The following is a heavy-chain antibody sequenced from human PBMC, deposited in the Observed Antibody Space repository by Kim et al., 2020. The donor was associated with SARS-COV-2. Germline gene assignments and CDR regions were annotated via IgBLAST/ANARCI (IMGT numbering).Heavy chain of an antibody. D-gene: IGHD3-22*01. V-gene: IGHV3-30*02. CDR3: AKGWGITMIVVDAFDI. J-gene: IGHJ3*02. Sequence: SVKGRFTISRDNSKNTLYLQMNSLRAEDTAVYYCAKGWGITMIVVDAFDIWGQGTMVTVSS.